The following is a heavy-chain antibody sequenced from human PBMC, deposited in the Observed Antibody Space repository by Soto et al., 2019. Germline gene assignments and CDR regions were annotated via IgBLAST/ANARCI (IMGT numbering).Heavy chain of an antibody. V-gene: IGHV3-9*01. CDR1: GFRFDGHA. D-gene: IGHD2-15*01. Sequence: EVQLVESGGGLVQPGRSLRVSCVASGFRFDGHAMHWVRQTPGKGLEWVSGLGWNSGDVDYADFVKGRFTISRDNAKNSLYLQMNSLRAEDTAMYYCLRLRYIEGSGNFDYWGQGTLVTVSS. J-gene: IGHJ4*02. CDR2: LGWNSGDV. CDR3: LRLRYIEGSGNFDY.